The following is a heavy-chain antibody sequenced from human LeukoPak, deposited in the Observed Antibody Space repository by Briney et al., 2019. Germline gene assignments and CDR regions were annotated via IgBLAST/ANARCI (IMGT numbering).Heavy chain of an antibody. J-gene: IGHJ4*02. V-gene: IGHV4-31*03. Sequence: NPSETLSLTCTVSGGSISSGGYYWSWIRQHPGKGLEWIGYIYYSGSTYYNPSLKSRVTISVDTSKNQFSLKLSSVTAADTAVYYCARVWSKLITQSYYFDYWGQGTLVTVSS. CDR1: GGSISSGGYY. CDR3: ARVWSKLITQSYYFDY. CDR2: IYYSGST. D-gene: IGHD2-8*01.